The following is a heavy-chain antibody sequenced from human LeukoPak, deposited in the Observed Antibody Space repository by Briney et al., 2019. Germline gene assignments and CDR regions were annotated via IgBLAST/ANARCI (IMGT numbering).Heavy chain of an antibody. V-gene: IGHV3-30*02. CDR2: IRYDGSNK. J-gene: IGHJ4*02. D-gene: IGHD2-2*01. Sequence: GGSLRLSCAASGFTFSSYGMHWVRQAPGKGLEWVAFIRYDGSNKYYADSVKGRFTISRDNSKNTLYLQMNSLRAEDTAVYYCAKDMGGYCSSTSCYLTDYWGQGTLVTASS. CDR3: AKDMGGYCSSTSCYLTDY. CDR1: GFTFSSYG.